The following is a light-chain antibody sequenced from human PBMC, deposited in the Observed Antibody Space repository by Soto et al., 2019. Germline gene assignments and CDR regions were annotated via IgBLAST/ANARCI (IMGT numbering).Light chain of an antibody. V-gene: IGKV3-11*01. J-gene: IGKJ4*01. CDR2: DAS. CDR3: QQRSNWPLT. CDR1: QSVSSY. Sequence: IVMTQSQATLSVSPGERATLSCRASQSVSSYLGWYQQKPGQAPRLLIYDASNRATGIPARFSGSGSGTDFTLTISSLEPADFAVYYCQQRSNWPLTFGGGTKVDIK.